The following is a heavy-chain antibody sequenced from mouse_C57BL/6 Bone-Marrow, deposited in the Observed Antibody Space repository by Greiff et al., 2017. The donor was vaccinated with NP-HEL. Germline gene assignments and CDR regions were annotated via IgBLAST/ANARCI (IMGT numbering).Heavy chain of an antibody. D-gene: IGHD2-3*01. CDR1: GYTFTNYW. J-gene: IGHJ4*01. CDR3: ARRGDGYFFDY. CDR2: IYPGGGYT. V-gene: IGHV1-63*01. Sequence: VQLQQSGAELVRPGTSVKMSCKASGYTFTNYWIGWAKQRPGHGLEWIGDIYPGGGYTNYNEKFKGKATLTADKSSSTAYMQFSSLTSEDSAIYYCARRGDGYFFDYWGQGTSVTVSS.